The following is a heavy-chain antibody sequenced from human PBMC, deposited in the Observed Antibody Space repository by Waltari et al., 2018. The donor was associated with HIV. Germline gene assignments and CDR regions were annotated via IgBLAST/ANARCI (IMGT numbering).Heavy chain of an antibody. CDR1: GFTFSSYD. Sequence: EVQLVESGGGLVQPGGSLRLSCAASGFTFSSYDMHWVRQATGKGLEWVSAIGTAGDTYYPGSVKGRFTISRENAKNSLYLQMNSLRAGDTAVYYCARSLPSGYFDLWGRGTLVTVSS. CDR2: IGTAGDT. V-gene: IGHV3-13*01. J-gene: IGHJ2*01. CDR3: ARSLPSGYFDL.